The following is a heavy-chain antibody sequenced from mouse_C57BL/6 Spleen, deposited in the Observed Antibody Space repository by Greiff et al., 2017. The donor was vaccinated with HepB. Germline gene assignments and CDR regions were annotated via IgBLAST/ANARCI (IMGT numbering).Heavy chain of an antibody. V-gene: IGHV1-18*01. CDR1: GYTFTDYN. D-gene: IGHD2-4*01. J-gene: IGHJ1*03. Sequence: EVQLQQSGPELVKPGASVKIPCKASGYTFTDYNMDWVKQSHGKSLEWIGDINPNNGGTIYNQKFKGKATLTVDKSSSTAYMELRSLTSEDTAVYYCARRVDDYDWYFDVWGTGTTVTVSS. CDR2: INPNNGGT. CDR3: ARRVDDYDWYFDV.